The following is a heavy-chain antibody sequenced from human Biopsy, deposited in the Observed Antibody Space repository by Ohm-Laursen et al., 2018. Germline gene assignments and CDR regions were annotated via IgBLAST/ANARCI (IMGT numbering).Heavy chain of an antibody. CDR2: IYSSGGS. CDR1: GGCTNDYF. D-gene: IGHD6-19*01. Sequence: TLSLTCSVSGGCTNDYFWSWIRQPAGETLEWIGRIYSSGGSSYNPSLKSRISMSMDTSNNQSSLTLTSVTAADTAVYYCARTPGKAVAGRFLDLWGRGTLVTVSS. V-gene: IGHV4-4*07. J-gene: IGHJ2*01. CDR3: ARTPGKAVAGRFLDL.